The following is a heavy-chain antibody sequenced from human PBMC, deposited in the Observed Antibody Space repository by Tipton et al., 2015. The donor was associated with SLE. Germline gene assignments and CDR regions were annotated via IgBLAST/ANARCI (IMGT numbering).Heavy chain of an antibody. CDR3: AKDIDRIYDSSGYYHWAQDAFDF. CDR1: GFNFGDYG. D-gene: IGHD3-22*01. V-gene: IGHV3-9*01. CDR2: INWNSGTT. Sequence: RSLRLSCAASGFNFGDYGMHWVRQTPGKGLEWVSGINWNSGTTGYADSVRGRFTISRDNAKNSLYLQMNTLRAEDTALYYCAKDIDRIYDSSGYYHWAQDAFDFWGQGTVVTVSS. J-gene: IGHJ3*01.